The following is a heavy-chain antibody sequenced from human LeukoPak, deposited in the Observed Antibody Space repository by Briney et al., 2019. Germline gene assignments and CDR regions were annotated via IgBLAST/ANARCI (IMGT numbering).Heavy chain of an antibody. D-gene: IGHD5-12*01. CDR2: IKQDGSDK. V-gene: IGHV3-7*04. Sequence: GGSLRLSCAASGFTFSNYRMSWVRQAPGKGLDWVANIKQDGSDKYYVDSVKGRFTISRDNAKDSLFLQMNSLRAKDTAVYYCARGFGGYAYWGQGTLVTVSS. CDR3: ARGFGGYAY. CDR1: GFTFSNYR. J-gene: IGHJ4*02.